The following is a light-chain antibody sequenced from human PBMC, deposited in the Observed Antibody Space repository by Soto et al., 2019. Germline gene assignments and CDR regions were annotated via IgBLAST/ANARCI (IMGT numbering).Light chain of an antibody. Sequence: IVLTQSPGTLSLSPGERHTLSWRASQSVSSSYLAWYQQKPGQAPRLLSYGASSRATGIPDRFSGSGSGTEFTLTISRLEPEDFEVYYCQQYDNSVWTFGQGTKVDIK. V-gene: IGKV3-20*01. CDR3: QQYDNSVWT. J-gene: IGKJ1*01. CDR1: QSVSSSY. CDR2: GAS.